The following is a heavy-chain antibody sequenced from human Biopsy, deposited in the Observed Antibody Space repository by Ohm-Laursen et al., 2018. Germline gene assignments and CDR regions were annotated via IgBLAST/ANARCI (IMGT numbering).Heavy chain of an antibody. CDR1: GDSVSSGSFY. J-gene: IGHJ4*02. D-gene: IGHD6-19*01. Sequence: PSDTLSLTCTVSGDSVSSGSFYWTWIRQPPGQGLEYIGYIYDRGSTADYNPSLESRVTMSVDMPKNQFSLKLSSVTAADTAIYYCARGMRSSGWPYFDSWGQGILVTVSS. CDR2: IYDRGSTA. V-gene: IGHV4-61*01. CDR3: ARGMRSSGWPYFDS.